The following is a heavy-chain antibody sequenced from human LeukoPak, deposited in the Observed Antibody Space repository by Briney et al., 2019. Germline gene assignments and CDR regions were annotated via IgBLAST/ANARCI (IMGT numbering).Heavy chain of an antibody. CDR3: AKSNGYGLVDI. D-gene: IGHD3-10*01. V-gene: IGHV4-38-2*02. Sequence: SETLSLTCTVSGGSINSSFYWDWIRQPPGKGLEWIGDIFYSGGTYYSPSLTSRVTISLDTSRNQFSLKLNSVTAADTAVYYCAKSNGYGLVDIWGQGTMVTVSS. CDR1: GGSINSSFY. J-gene: IGHJ3*02. CDR2: IFYSGGT.